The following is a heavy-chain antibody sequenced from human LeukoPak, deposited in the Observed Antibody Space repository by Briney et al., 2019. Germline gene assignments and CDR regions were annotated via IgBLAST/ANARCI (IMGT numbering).Heavy chain of an antibody. CDR1: GFTFGTFW. J-gene: IGHJ4*02. V-gene: IGHV3-23*01. CDR3: AKVVLGGDWPAPFDY. D-gene: IGHD2-21*02. Sequence: PGGSLRLSCEASGFTFGTFWMSWVRQAPGKGLEWVSAISGSGGSTYYADSVKGRFTISRDNSKNTLYLQMNSLRAEDTAVYYCAKVVLGGDWPAPFDYWGQGTLVTVSS. CDR2: ISGSGGST.